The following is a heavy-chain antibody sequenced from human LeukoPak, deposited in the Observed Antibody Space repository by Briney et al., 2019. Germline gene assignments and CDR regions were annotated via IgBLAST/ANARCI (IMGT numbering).Heavy chain of an antibody. J-gene: IGHJ6*03. D-gene: IGHD7-27*01. Sequence: GGSLRLSCAASGFTFSSYAMSWVRQAPGKGLEWVSGISGSDGSTNYADSVKGRFTISRDNSKNTLYLQMNSLRAEDTAVYYCAKLGNYYYYYMDVWGKGTTVTVSS. CDR3: AKLGNYYYYYMDV. CDR1: GFTFSSYA. V-gene: IGHV3-23*01. CDR2: ISGSDGST.